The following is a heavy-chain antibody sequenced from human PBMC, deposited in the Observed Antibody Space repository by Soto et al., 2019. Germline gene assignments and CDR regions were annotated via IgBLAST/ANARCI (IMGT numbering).Heavy chain of an antibody. D-gene: IGHD6-13*01. CDR3: ARGGRYSSSWTPRAYYYGMDV. Sequence: SETLSLTCAVYGGSFSGYYWSWIRQPPGKXLEWIGEINHSGSTNYNPSLKSRVTISVDTSKNQFSLKLSSVTAADTAVYYCARGGRYSSSWTPRAYYYGMDVWGQGTTVTVSS. CDR1: GGSFSGYY. V-gene: IGHV4-34*01. CDR2: INHSGST. J-gene: IGHJ6*02.